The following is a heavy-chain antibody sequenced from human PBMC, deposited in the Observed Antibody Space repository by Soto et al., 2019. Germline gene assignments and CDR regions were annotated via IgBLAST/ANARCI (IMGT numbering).Heavy chain of an antibody. CDR3: ARVGISEDYDSSGLGGYFAY. V-gene: IGHV1-69*13. J-gene: IGHJ4*02. CDR2: IIPIFGTA. Sequence: GASVKVSCKASGGTFSSYAISWVRQAPGQGLEWMGGIIPIFGTANYAQKFQGRVTITADESTSTAYMELSSLRSEDTAVYYCARVGISEDYDSSGLGGYFAYWGQGTLVTVSS. D-gene: IGHD3-22*01. CDR1: GGTFSSYA.